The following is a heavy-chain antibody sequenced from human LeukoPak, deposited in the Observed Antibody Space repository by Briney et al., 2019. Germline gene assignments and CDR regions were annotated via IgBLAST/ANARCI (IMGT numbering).Heavy chain of an antibody. CDR3: ARGYCSSTSCYGGNGMDV. D-gene: IGHD2-2*01. V-gene: IGHV3-33*08. Sequence: PGGSLRLSCAASGFTFSSYAMHWVRQAPGKGLEWVAVIWHDGSNKYYADSVKGRFTISRDNSKDTLYLQMNSLRAEDTAVYYCARGYCSSTSCYGGNGMDVWGQGTTVTVSS. CDR2: IWHDGSNK. CDR1: GFTFSSYA. J-gene: IGHJ6*02.